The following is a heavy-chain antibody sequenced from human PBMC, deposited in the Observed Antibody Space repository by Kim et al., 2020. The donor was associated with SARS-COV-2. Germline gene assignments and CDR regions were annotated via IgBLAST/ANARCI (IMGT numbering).Heavy chain of an antibody. J-gene: IGHJ4*02. CDR2: IYSGGNT. CDR3: ARARPPPSVNFDQ. V-gene: IGHV3-53*04. Sequence: GGSLRLSCAASGVTVSRNFMTWVRQAPGKGLEWVSIIYSGGNTYYADFVEGRFTISRHNSENTVFLQMNRLRPEDTAVYYCARARPPPSVNFDQWGQGTLVTVSS. D-gene: IGHD3-22*01. CDR1: GVTVSRNF.